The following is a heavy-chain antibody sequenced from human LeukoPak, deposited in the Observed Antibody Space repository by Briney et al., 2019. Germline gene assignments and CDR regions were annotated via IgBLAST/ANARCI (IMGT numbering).Heavy chain of an antibody. CDR3: AREGGVRGVSIDDAFDI. Sequence: ASVKVSCKASGYTFTGYYMHWVRQAPGQGLEWMGIINPSGGSTSYAQKFQGRVTMTRDTSTSTVYMELSSLRSEDTAVYYCAREGGVRGVSIDDAFDILGQGTMVTVSS. CDR1: GYTFTGYY. V-gene: IGHV1-46*01. D-gene: IGHD3-10*01. CDR2: INPSGGST. J-gene: IGHJ3*02.